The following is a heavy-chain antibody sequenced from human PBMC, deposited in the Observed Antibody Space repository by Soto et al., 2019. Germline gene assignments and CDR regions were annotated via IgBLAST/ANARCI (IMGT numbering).Heavy chain of an antibody. D-gene: IGHD3-10*01. CDR3: TTGAGFGELFVGGPYYMDV. J-gene: IGHJ6*03. Sequence: GGSLRLSCAASGFTFSNAWMSWVRQAPGKGLEWVGRIKSKTDGGTTDYAAPVKGRFTISRDDSKNTLYLQMNSLKTEDTAVYYCTTGAGFGELFVGGPYYMDVWGKGTTVTVSS. V-gene: IGHV3-15*01. CDR2: IKSKTDGGTT. CDR1: GFTFSNAW.